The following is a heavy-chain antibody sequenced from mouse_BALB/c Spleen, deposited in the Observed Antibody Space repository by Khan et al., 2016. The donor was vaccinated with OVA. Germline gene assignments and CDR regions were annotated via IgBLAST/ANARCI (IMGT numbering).Heavy chain of an antibody. CDR3: ARKSNYWYFDV. J-gene: IGHJ1*01. D-gene: IGHD2-5*01. V-gene: IGHV9-3-1*01. Sequence: QIQLVQSGPELKKPGETVKISCKASGYTFTNYGMNWVKQAPGKGLKWMGWINTYTGEPTYADDFKGRFAFSLATSASTAYLQINNLKNEDTATYFCARKSNYWYFDVWGAGTTVTVSS. CDR1: GYTFTNYG. CDR2: INTYTGEP.